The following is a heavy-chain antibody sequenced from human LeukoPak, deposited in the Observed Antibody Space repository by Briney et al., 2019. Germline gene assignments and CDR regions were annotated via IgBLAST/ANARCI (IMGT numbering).Heavy chain of an antibody. CDR2: ISSSGSTI. V-gene: IGHV3-48*03. CDR1: GFTFSSYE. Sequence: GGSLRLSCAASGFTFSSYEINWVRQVPGKGLEWVSYISSSGSTIYYTDSVKGRFTISRDNAKNSLYLQMNSLRAEDMAVYYCAELGITLIGGVWGKGTTVTISS. J-gene: IGHJ6*04. CDR3: AELGITLIGGV. D-gene: IGHD3-10*02.